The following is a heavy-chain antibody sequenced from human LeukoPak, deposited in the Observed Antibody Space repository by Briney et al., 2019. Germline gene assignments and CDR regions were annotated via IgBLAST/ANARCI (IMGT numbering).Heavy chain of an antibody. CDR2: IYYSGST. J-gene: IGHJ4*02. CDR3: ASGPSASISGLPILD. D-gene: IGHD3-3*02. CDR1: AGSISSSSYY. V-gene: IGHV4-39*07. Sequence: PSENLSLTSTVSAGSISSSSYYWGWIRQPPGKGLEWIGSIYYSGSTYYNPSLKSRVTMSVDTSKNQFSLKLSSVTAADTAVYYCASGPSASISGLPILDWGQGTLVTVSS.